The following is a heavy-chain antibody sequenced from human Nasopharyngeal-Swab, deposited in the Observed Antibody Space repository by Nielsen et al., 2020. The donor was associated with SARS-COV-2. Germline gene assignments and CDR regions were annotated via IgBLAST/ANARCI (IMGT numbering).Heavy chain of an antibody. V-gene: IGHV3-53*01. CDR2: IYSGGST. D-gene: IGHD1-26*01. Sequence: GSPLRPPVAPSGLTLKSMHMTWVRQAPGKGLGWVSVIYSGGSTYYADSVKRRFTISRDNSKNTLYLQMNSMRAEDTAVYYCARVIGGGSGDYWGRGTLVTVSS. J-gene: IGHJ4*02. CDR1: GLTLKSMH. CDR3: ARVIGGGSGDY.